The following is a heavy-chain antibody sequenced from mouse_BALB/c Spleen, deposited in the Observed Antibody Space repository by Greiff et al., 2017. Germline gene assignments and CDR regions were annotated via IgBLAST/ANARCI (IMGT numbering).Heavy chain of an antibody. CDR1: GYTFTSYW. CDR2: IYPSDSYT. D-gene: IGHD1-2*01. V-gene: IGHV1-69*02. Sequence: HVQLQQPGAELVRPGASVKLSCNASGYTFTSYWINWVKQRPGQGLEWIGNIYPSDSYTNYNQKFKYKATLTVDKSSSTAYMQLSSPKSEDSAVYYRTRSDGYVGVWYFDDWGAGTTVTVSS. J-gene: IGHJ1*01. CDR3: TRSDGYVGVWYFDD.